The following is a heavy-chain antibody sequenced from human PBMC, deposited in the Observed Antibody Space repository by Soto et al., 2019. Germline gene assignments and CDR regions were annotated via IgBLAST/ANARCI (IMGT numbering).Heavy chain of an antibody. J-gene: IGHJ4*02. CDR3: VRYCSTTKCPFDY. CDR2: IYYSGNT. Sequence: SAALSLTCTVSGGSISSAVSYWGLIRQPPGKGLEWIGYIYYSGNTILNASLRSRVTLSVDTSKNQFSLNLSSVTAADTAVYYCVRYCSTTKCPFDYWGQGALVTVSS. V-gene: IGHV4-30-4*01. CDR1: GGSISSAVSY. D-gene: IGHD2-2*01.